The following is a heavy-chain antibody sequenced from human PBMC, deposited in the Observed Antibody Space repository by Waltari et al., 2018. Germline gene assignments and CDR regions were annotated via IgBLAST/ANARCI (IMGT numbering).Heavy chain of an antibody. CDR3: ATYVGASIGTAAFDV. Sequence: QLHLQESGPGLVKPSETLSLTCSVSGGPITNNSHYWAWIRQPPGKGLEWTATISYTGATYNNPSLKSRVTISGDTSKNQFSLKLNSVTAADTAVYYCATYVGASIGTAAFDVWGQGTMVTVSS. J-gene: IGHJ3*01. V-gene: IGHV4-39*01. CDR1: GGPITNNSHY. D-gene: IGHD3-16*01. CDR2: ISYTGAT.